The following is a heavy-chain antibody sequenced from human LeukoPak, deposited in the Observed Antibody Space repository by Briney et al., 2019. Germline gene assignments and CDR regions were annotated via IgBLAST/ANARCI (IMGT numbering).Heavy chain of an antibody. CDR2: IGTAGDT. Sequence: GGSLRLSCAASGFTFSDYDMHWVRQATGKGLEWVSAIGTAGDTYYTGSVKGRFTISRENAKNSLYLQMNSLRAGDTAVYYCARVAKERVGGVYYFDYWGQGTLVTVSS. V-gene: IGHV3-13*01. CDR1: GFTFSDYD. CDR3: ARVAKERVGGVYYFDY. J-gene: IGHJ4*02. D-gene: IGHD1-1*01.